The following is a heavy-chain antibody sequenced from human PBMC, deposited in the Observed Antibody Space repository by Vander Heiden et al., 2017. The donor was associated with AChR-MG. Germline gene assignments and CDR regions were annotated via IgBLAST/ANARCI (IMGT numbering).Heavy chain of an antibody. CDR3: ARDRAPVQQLVSPIYYFDY. Sequence: QVQLVQSGAEVKQPGASVKVSCKASGYTFTNYAMHWVRQAPGQRLEWMGWINPGNGYTKYLQKFQGRLTITRDTSANTAYMELSNLRSEDTAMYYCARDRAPVQQLVSPIYYFDYWGQATTVTVSS. CDR1: GYTFTNYA. D-gene: IGHD6-13*01. CDR2: INPGNGYT. J-gene: IGHJ4*02. V-gene: IGHV1-3*01.